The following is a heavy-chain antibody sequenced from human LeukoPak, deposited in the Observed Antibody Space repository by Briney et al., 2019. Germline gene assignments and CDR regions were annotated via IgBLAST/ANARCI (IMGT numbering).Heavy chain of an antibody. Sequence: GGSLRLSCAASGFTFSSYWMHWVRQAPGKGLVWVSRINSDGSSTSYAGSVEGRFTISRDNAKNSLYLQMNSLRAEDTAVYYCARGLYGSGSYPIDYWGQGTLVTVSS. V-gene: IGHV3-74*01. D-gene: IGHD3-10*01. J-gene: IGHJ4*02. CDR3: ARGLYGSGSYPIDY. CDR1: GFTFSSYW. CDR2: INSDGSST.